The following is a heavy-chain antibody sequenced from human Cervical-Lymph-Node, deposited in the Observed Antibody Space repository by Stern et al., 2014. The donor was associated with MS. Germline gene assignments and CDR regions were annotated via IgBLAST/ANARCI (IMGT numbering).Heavy chain of an antibody. CDR1: GYTFTNAF. CDR3: ARGLIVANGWYSVDH. V-gene: IGHV1-46*04. J-gene: IGHJ4*02. CDR2: ISPGDCRT. Sequence: VQLVQSGAEVEKPGASVRVSCKASGYTFTNAFMHWVRQAPGHGLEWMGIISPGDCRTTYAQTLQDRVTMTIDTSTSTVYMELSSLRSEDTAVYDCARGLIVANGWYSVDHWGQGTLVTVSS. D-gene: IGHD6-19*01.